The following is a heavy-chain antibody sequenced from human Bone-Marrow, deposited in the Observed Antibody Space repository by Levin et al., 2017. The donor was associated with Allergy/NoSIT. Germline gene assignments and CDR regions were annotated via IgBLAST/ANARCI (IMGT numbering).Heavy chain of an antibody. J-gene: IGHJ3*02. V-gene: IGHV3-53*01. CDR3: ARILISATGKDAFDI. D-gene: IGHD1-1*01. CDR1: GFTVSSNY. Sequence: LSLTCAASGFTVSSNYMSWVRQAPGKRLEWVSVLYSGGSTYYADSVKGRFTISRDNSKNTLSLQMNSLRAADTAVYYCARILISATGKDAFDIWGQGTMVAVSS. CDR2: LYSGGST.